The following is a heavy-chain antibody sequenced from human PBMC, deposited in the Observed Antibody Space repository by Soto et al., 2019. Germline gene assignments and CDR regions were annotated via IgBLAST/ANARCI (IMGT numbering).Heavy chain of an antibody. D-gene: IGHD4-17*01. CDR1: GGSFSGYY. Sequence: PSETLSLTCAVYGGSFSGYYWSWIRQPPGKGLEWIGEINHSGSTNYNPSLKSRVTISVDTSKNQFSLKLSSVTAADTAVYYCARVAHGDSALDYWGQGTLVTVSS. CDR2: INHSGST. CDR3: ARVAHGDSALDY. J-gene: IGHJ4*02. V-gene: IGHV4-34*01.